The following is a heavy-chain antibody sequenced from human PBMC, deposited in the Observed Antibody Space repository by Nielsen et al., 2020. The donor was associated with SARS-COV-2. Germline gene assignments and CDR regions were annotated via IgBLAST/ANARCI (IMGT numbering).Heavy chain of an antibody. J-gene: IGHJ4*02. D-gene: IGHD3-3*01. CDR3: ATIDYDFWSGPDY. V-gene: IGHV3-21*04. Sequence: GGSLRLSCAASGFTFSSYSMNWVRQAPGKGLEWVSSISSSSSYIYYADSVKGRFTISRDNSKNTLYLQMNSLRAEDTAVYYCATIDYDFWSGPDYWGQGTLVTVSS. CDR2: ISSSSSYI. CDR1: GFTFSSYS.